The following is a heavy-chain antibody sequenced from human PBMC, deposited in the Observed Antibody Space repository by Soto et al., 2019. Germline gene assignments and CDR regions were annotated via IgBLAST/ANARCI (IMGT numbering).Heavy chain of an antibody. Sequence: SETLSLTCTVSGGSISSGGYYWSWIRQHPGKGLEWIGYIYYSGSTYYNPSFKSRVTISVDTSKNQFSLKLSSVTAADTAVYYCASSRGDYGNWFDPWGQGTLVTVSS. CDR1: GGSISSGGYY. D-gene: IGHD4-17*01. V-gene: IGHV4-31*03. J-gene: IGHJ5*02. CDR3: ASSRGDYGNWFDP. CDR2: IYYSGST.